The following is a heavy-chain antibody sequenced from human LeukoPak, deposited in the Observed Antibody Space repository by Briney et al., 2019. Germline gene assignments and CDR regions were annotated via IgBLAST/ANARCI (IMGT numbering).Heavy chain of an antibody. CDR1: GYSISSSHY. Sequence: SETLSLTCAVSGYSISSSHYWGWIRQPPGKGLEWIGSIYHSGSTNYNPSLQSRITISVDTSKNQFSLKLSSVTAADTAVYHCVKQAGGYGSGSEDLWGRGTLVTVSS. CDR2: IYHSGST. V-gene: IGHV4-38-2*01. J-gene: IGHJ2*01. CDR3: VKQAGGYGSGSEDL. D-gene: IGHD3-10*01.